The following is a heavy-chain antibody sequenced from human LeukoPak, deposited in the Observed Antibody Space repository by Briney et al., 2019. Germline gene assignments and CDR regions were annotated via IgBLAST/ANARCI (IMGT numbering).Heavy chain of an antibody. Sequence: SVKASCKASGGTFSSYAISWVRQAPGQGLEWMGGIIPIFGTANYAQKFQGRVTITADESTSTAYMELSSLRSEDTAVYYCAREGYSSSRIDYWGQGTLVTVSS. V-gene: IGHV1-69*01. CDR3: AREGYSSSRIDY. CDR1: GGTFSSYA. D-gene: IGHD6-13*01. J-gene: IGHJ4*02. CDR2: IIPIFGTA.